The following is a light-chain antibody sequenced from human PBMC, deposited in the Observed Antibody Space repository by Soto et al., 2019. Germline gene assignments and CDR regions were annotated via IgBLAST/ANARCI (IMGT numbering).Light chain of an antibody. J-gene: IGLJ1*01. V-gene: IGLV2-14*03. CDR1: SSDVGHYNY. Sequence: LAQPASVSGSPGQSITISCTGTSSDVGHYNYVSWYQQHPGNAPKLVIYDVSIRASGVSDRFSGSKSGNTASLTISGLQAEDEADYYCCSYTTTTSRVFGTGTKSPS. CDR3: CSYTTTTSRV. CDR2: DVS.